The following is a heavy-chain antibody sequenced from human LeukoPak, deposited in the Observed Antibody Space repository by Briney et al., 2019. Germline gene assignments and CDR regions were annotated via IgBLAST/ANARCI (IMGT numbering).Heavy chain of an antibody. D-gene: IGHD6-19*01. J-gene: IGHJ5*02. Sequence: PSETLSLTCTVSGGSISTSIYYWGWIRQPPGKGLEWIGSIYYNGSTYYNPSLKSRVTISVDTSKNGVSLKVTSVTGAHTAVDYCARQMAVAGREDINWFDPWGQGTLVTVSS. V-gene: IGHV4-39*01. CDR3: ARQMAVAGREDINWFDP. CDR1: GGSISTSIYY. CDR2: IYYNGST.